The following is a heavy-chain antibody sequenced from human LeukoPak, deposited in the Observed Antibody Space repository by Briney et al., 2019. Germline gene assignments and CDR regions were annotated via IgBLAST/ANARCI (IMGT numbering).Heavy chain of an antibody. Sequence: SETLSLTCTVSGGSISSYHWSWIRQPPGKGLECIGFIYYSGSTNYNPSLKSRVTISVDTSRDQFSLKLNSVTAADTAVYYCARGYSSSWYLNWFDPWGQGTLVTVSS. CDR3: ARGYSSSWYLNWFDP. CDR1: GGSISSYH. D-gene: IGHD6-13*01. V-gene: IGHV4-59*08. J-gene: IGHJ5*02. CDR2: IYYSGST.